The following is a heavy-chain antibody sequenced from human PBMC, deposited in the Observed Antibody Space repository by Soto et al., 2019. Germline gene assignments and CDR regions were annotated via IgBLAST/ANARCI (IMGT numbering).Heavy chain of an antibody. V-gene: IGHV1-46*03. CDR2: INPSGGST. CDR1: GYTFTSYY. Sequence: GASVKVSCKASGYTFTSYYMHWVRQSPGQGLEWMGLINPSGGSTSYAQKFQGRVTMTRDTSTSTVYMELSSLRSEDTAVYYCARGCTDILTGRYFDYWGQGTLVTVSS. D-gene: IGHD3-9*01. J-gene: IGHJ4*02. CDR3: ARGCTDILTGRYFDY.